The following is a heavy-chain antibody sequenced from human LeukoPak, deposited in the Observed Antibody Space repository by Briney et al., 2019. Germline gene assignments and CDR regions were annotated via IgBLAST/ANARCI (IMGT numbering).Heavy chain of an antibody. D-gene: IGHD1-7*01. J-gene: IGHJ4*02. CDR3: AKDRAKNWNYALDY. CDR1: GFTFSSYW. Sequence: PGGSLRLSCAASGFTFSSYWMSWVRQAPGKGREWVANIKQDGSEKYYVDSVKGRFTISRDNAKNSLYLQMNSLRAEDTAVYYCAKDRAKNWNYALDYWGQGTLVTVSS. CDR2: IKQDGSEK. V-gene: IGHV3-7*01.